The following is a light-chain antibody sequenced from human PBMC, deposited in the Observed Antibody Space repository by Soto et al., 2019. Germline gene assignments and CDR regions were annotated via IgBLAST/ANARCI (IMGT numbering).Light chain of an antibody. Sequence: QSVLSGPASVDWSHGQSITISGTGTSSEIGGYYYVSWYQHHPGKAPQLILYQVTNRPSEVSYRFSGSKSGNTASLTISGLQADDEADYSCTSYSSSNTFYVFGAGTKVTV. CDR1: SSEIGGYYY. V-gene: IGLV2-14*01. J-gene: IGLJ1*01. CDR2: QVT. CDR3: TSYSSSNTFYV.